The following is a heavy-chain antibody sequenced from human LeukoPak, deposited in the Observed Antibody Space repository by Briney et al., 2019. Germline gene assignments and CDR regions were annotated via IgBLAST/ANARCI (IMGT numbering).Heavy chain of an antibody. CDR3: ARGNDFSNSGPLLDY. D-gene: IGHD4-4*01. CDR1: GYTFTGYY. J-gene: IGHJ4*02. CDR2: INPNSGGA. V-gene: IGHV1-2*02. Sequence: ASVKVSCKASGYTFTGYYMHWVRQAPGQGLEWMGWINPNSGGANYAQNFQDRVTMTRDTSISTAYMELSRLRSDDTAVYYCARGNDFSNSGPLLDYWGQGTLVTVSS.